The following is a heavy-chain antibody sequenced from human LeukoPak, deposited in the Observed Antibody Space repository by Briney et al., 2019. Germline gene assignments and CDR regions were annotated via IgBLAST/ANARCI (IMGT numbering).Heavy chain of an antibody. J-gene: IGHJ4*02. D-gene: IGHD3-9*01. V-gene: IGHV3-21*01. CDR1: GYTPNTYT. CDR2: ITASSTAI. Sequence: GGSLRHSCAASGYTPNTYTTNWVCEAPGEGLEWVSSITASSTAIYAADAVKRLFTTSRDNAKNFLYLQMSSLRAEDTAVYYCARTYYDILTGYNPYFDYWGQGILVTVSS. CDR3: ARTYYDILTGYNPYFDY.